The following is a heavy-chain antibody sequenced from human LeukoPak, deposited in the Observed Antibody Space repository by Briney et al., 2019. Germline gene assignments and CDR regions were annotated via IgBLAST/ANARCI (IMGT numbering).Heavy chain of an antibody. CDR1: GGSFSGYY. CDR2: INHSGST. D-gene: IGHD3-22*01. Sequence: SETLSLTCAVYGGSFSGYYWSWIRQPPGKGLEWTGEINHSGSTNYNPSLKSRVTISVDTSKNQFSLKLSSVTAADTAVYYCASYYDSSGYSFDYWGQGTLVTVSS. J-gene: IGHJ4*02. V-gene: IGHV4-34*01. CDR3: ASYYDSSGYSFDY.